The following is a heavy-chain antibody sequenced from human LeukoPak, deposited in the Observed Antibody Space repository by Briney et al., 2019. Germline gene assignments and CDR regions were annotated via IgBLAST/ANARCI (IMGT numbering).Heavy chain of an antibody. CDR3: ARAASRHYYDSSGCYYQALSLGYDY. CDR1: GFAFSSYA. V-gene: IGHV3-23*01. Sequence: PGGSLRLSCAASGFAFSSYAMSWVRQAPGKGLEWVSAISGSGGSTYYADSVKGRFTISRDNSKNTLYLQMNSLRAEDTAVYYCARAASRHYYDSSGCYYQALSLGYDYWGQGTLVTVSS. J-gene: IGHJ4*02. CDR2: ISGSGGST. D-gene: IGHD3-22*01.